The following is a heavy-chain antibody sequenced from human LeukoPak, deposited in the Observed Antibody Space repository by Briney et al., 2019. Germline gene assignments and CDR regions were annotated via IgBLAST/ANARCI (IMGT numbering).Heavy chain of an antibody. CDR2: IKSDVSKT. CDR3: TAIRPDY. CDR1: GFTFSSFD. V-gene: IGHV3-74*01. Sequence: GGSLRLSCAASGFTFSSFDMHWVRQAPGKGLVWVARIKSDVSKTDYAASVKGRFTISRDDANNILYLQMNSLRVDDTAVYYCTAIRPDYWGQGTVVTVSS. J-gene: IGHJ4*02. D-gene: IGHD2-21*02.